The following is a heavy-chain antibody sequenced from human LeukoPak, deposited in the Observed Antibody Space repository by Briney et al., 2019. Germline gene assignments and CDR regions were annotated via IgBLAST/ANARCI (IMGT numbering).Heavy chain of an antibody. D-gene: IGHD3-3*01. Sequence: SESLSLTCTVSGGSISSYYWSWIRQPAGKGLEWIGRIYTSGSTNYNPSLKSRVTISVDKSKNQFSLKLSSETAADTAVYYCARGPYYDFWSGSPGYYYYMDVWGKGTTVAVS. CDR2: IYTSGST. CDR3: ARGPYYDFWSGSPGYYYYMDV. CDR1: GGSISSYY. J-gene: IGHJ6*03. V-gene: IGHV4-4*07.